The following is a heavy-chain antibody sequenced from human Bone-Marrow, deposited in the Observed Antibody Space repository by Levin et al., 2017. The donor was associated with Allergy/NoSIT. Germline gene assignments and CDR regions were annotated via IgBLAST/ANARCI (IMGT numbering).Heavy chain of an antibody. CDR2: ISGSGGST. D-gene: IGHD3-22*01. V-gene: IGHV3-23*01. Sequence: GGSLRLSCAASGFTFSSYAMSWVRQAPGKGLEWVSAISGSGGSTYYADSVKGRFTISRDNSKNTLYLQMNSLRAEDTAVYYCAKVDYYDSSGYGPHDAFDIWGQGTMVTVSS. CDR3: AKVDYYDSSGYGPHDAFDI. J-gene: IGHJ3*02. CDR1: GFTFSSYA.